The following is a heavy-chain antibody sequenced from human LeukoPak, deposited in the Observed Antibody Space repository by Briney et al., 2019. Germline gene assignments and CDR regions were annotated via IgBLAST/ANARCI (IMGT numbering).Heavy chain of an antibody. CDR2: IWSDGSTK. Sequence: GGSLRLSCVASGFTFSSYGMHWVRQAPGKGLEWVAIIWSDGSTKYYVGSVKGRFTISSDSSKSTLYLQMNSLRAEDTAVYYCARDAATSVGMPHYWGQGTVVTVSS. V-gene: IGHV3-33*01. D-gene: IGHD2-2*01. J-gene: IGHJ4*02. CDR1: GFTFSSYG. CDR3: ARDAATSVGMPHY.